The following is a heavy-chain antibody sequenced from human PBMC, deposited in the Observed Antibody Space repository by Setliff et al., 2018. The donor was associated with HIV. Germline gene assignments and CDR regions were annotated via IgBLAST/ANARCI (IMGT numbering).Heavy chain of an antibody. CDR3: AGDAAAPAAIEGAFDI. V-gene: IGHV3-7*01. D-gene: IGHD2-2*02. CDR2: IKEDGSEK. Sequence: GESLRLSCAASGLTFSSYWMSWVRQAPGKGLEWMANIKEDGSEKYYVDSVKGRFTISRDNTKNSLYLQLNSLRAEDTAVYYCAGDAAAPAAIEGAFDIWGQGTMVTVSS. CDR1: GLTFSSYW. J-gene: IGHJ3*02.